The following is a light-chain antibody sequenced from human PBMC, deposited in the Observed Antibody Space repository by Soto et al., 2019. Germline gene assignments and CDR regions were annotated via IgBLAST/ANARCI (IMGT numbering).Light chain of an antibody. J-gene: IGKJ5*01. CDR3: QHRSK. V-gene: IGKV3-11*01. CDR1: QSINYY. CDR2: DAS. Sequence: EILLTHSPASLSLSPGERATLSCRASQSINYYLAWYQQNPGQAPRLLIHDASSRATGIPARFSGSGSGTDFTLTISSLEPEDFAVYYCQHRSKFGQGTRLEIK.